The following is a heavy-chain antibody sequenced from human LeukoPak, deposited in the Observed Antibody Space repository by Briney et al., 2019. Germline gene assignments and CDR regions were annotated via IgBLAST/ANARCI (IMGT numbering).Heavy chain of an antibody. V-gene: IGHV3-30*18. Sequence: GGSLRLSSAASGFTFSSYGMHWVRQAPGKGLEWVAVISYDGSNKYYADSVKGRFTISRDNSKNMLYLQMNSLRAEDTAVYYCAKDLSSYALYYFDYWGQGTLVTVSS. CDR3: AKDLSSYALYYFDY. D-gene: IGHD2-2*01. CDR1: GFTFSSYG. CDR2: ISYDGSNK. J-gene: IGHJ4*02.